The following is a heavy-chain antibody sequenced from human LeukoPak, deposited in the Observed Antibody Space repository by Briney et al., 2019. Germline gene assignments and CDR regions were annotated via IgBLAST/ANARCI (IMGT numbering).Heavy chain of an antibody. J-gene: IGHJ6*03. V-gene: IGHV3-66*01. CDR3: ARAAEEYSSGWYYYMDV. CDR2: IYSGGST. Sequence: GGSLRLSCAASGFTVSSNYMSWVRQAPGKGLEWVSVIYSGGSTYYADSVKGRFTISRDNSKNTLYLQMNSLRAEDTAVYYCARAAEEYSSGWYYYMDVWGKGTTVTISS. D-gene: IGHD6-19*01. CDR1: GFTVSSNY.